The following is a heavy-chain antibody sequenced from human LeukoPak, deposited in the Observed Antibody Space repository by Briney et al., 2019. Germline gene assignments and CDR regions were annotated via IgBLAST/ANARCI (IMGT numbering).Heavy chain of an antibody. J-gene: IGHJ4*02. CDR1: VVTLTRYR. Sequence: QPGGSLRLSSAPSVVTLTRYRTRSGPPGPERRGLRVFRISGSGGTTYHTDPVRGGFTLSRDNSKGTVYLQMNSRRGEDTAAYYCAKDAPEYCSGDSCYPDYWGEGTLVTVSS. D-gene: IGHD2-15*01. CDR2: ISGSGGTT. CDR3: AKDAPEYCSGDSCYPDY. V-gene: IGHV3-23*01.